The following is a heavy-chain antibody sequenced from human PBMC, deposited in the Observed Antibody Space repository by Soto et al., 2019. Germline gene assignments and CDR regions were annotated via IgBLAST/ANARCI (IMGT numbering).Heavy chain of an antibody. CDR3: ARDDSRVVVVPSAISGGYFDP. V-gene: IGHV1-46*02. Sequence: RASVKVSCKASGYSFNSYYMHWVRQAPGQGLEWMGLINPTSGTTTCAQKFQGRVILTRDTSTSTVYMELTSLRSEDTAVYYCARDDSRVVVVPSAISGGYFDPWGQGTLVTVSS. J-gene: IGHJ5*02. CDR2: INPTSGTT. D-gene: IGHD2-2*02. CDR1: GYSFNSYY.